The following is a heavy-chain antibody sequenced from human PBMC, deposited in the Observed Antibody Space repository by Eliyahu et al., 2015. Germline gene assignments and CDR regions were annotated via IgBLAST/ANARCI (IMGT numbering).Heavy chain of an antibody. J-gene: IGHJ5*02. D-gene: IGHD6-19*01. CDR3: ALEGGSSGPRWFDP. CDR1: GGXFXSHT. Sequence: QVQLVQSGAEVKRPGSSVKVXCKASGGXFXSHTISWVRQAPGQGLEWLGGIIPVFGTPNYAQKFQGRVTITADESTNTAYMELSSLRSEDTAVYYCALEGGSSGPRWFDPWGQGTLVTVSS. CDR2: IIPVFGTP. V-gene: IGHV1-69*01.